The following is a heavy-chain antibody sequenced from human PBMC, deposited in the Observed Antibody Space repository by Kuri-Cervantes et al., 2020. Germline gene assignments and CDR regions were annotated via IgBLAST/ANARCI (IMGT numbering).Heavy chain of an antibody. J-gene: IGHJ6*02. Sequence: GGSLRLSCAASGFTFSSYDMHWVRQATGKGLEWVSAIGTAGDTYYPGSVKGRFTISRENAKNSLYLQMNSLRAEDTAVYYCARDYIIVVAPAAIDYYYGMDVWGQGTTVTVSS. CDR2: IGTAGDT. CDR1: GFTFSSYD. V-gene: IGHV3-13*01. CDR3: ARDYIIVVAPAAIDYYYGMDV. D-gene: IGHD2-2*02.